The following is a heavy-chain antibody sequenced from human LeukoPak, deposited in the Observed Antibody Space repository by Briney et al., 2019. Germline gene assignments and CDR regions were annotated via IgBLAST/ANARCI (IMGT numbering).Heavy chain of an antibody. D-gene: IGHD2-15*01. J-gene: IGHJ5*02. CDR2: INPNSGGT. Sequence: ASVKVSCKASGYTFTGYYMHWVRQAPGQGLEWMGWINPNSGGTNYAQKFQGRVTMTRDTSISTAHMELSRLRSDDTAVYYCARDPQSDGLADYSNWFDPWGQGTLVTVSS. CDR3: ARDPQSDGLADYSNWFDP. CDR1: GYTFTGYY. V-gene: IGHV1-2*02.